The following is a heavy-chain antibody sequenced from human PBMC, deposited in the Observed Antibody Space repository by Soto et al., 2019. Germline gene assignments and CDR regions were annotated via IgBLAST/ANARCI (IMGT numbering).Heavy chain of an antibody. CDR1: GGSFSGYY. D-gene: IGHD2-15*01. CDR2: INHSGST. CDR3: ARGRCSGGSCYLNSGSFDP. Sequence: QVQLQQWGAGLLKPSETLSLTCAVYGGSFSGYYWSWIRQPPGKGLEWIGEINHSGSTNYNPSLKSRVTIAGDTAKNQFSLKLSSVTAADTAVYYCARGRCSGGSCYLNSGSFDPWGQGTLVTVSS. V-gene: IGHV4-34*01. J-gene: IGHJ5*02.